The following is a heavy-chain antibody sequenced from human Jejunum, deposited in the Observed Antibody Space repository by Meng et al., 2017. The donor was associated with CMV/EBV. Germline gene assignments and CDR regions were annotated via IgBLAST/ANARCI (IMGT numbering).Heavy chain of an antibody. J-gene: IGHJ4*02. D-gene: IGHD1-26*01. CDR2: MNPIRGNT. CDR1: GYDVIGYD. V-gene: IGHV1-8*01. Sequence: KASGYDVIGYDINWVRQASGQGLEWMGWMNPIRGNTVYAQKFRDRVTMTRDTTINTAYLEVSSLTSEDTAVYYCARGLRIVGTALAFWGQGSLVTVSS. CDR3: ARGLRIVGTALAF.